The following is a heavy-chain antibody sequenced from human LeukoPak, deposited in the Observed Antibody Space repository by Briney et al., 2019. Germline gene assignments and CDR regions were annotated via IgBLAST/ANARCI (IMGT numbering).Heavy chain of an antibody. D-gene: IGHD5-18*01. CDR1: DGSFRSYY. CDR3: ARAEEWLPDFDY. Sequence: SETLTLTCTVSDGSFRSYYWSWIRQPPGKGLEWIGYIYYSGSTNYNPSLKSRVTISVDTSKKQFSLKLSSVTDADTAVYYCARAEEWLPDFDYWGQGTLVTVSS. J-gene: IGHJ4*02. CDR2: IYYSGST. V-gene: IGHV4-59*01.